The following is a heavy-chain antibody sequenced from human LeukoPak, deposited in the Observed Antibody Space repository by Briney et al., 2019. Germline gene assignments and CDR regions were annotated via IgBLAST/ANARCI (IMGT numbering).Heavy chain of an antibody. CDR2: IPYDGSNK. CDR1: GFTFSSYA. CDR3: AREAAGSWYVLDY. Sequence: TGGSLRLSCAASGFTFSSYAMHWVRQAPGKGLEWVAVIPYDGSNKYYADSVKGRFTISRDNSKNTLYLQVNSLRAEDTAVYYCAREAAGSWYVLDYWGQGTLVTVSS. J-gene: IGHJ4*02. V-gene: IGHV3-30-3*01. D-gene: IGHD6-13*01.